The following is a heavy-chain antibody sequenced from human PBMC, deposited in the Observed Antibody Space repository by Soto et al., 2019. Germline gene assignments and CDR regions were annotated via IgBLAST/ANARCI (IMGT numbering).Heavy chain of an antibody. V-gene: IGHV1-8*01. Sequence: ASVKVSCKASGYTFTSYDINWVRQATGQGLEWMGWMNPNSGNTGYAQKFQGRVTMTRNTSISTAYMELSSLRSEDTALYYCARGNYDILTGTNWFDPWGQGTLVTVSS. CDR1: GYTFTSYD. J-gene: IGHJ5*02. CDR2: MNPNSGNT. CDR3: ARGNYDILTGTNWFDP. D-gene: IGHD3-9*01.